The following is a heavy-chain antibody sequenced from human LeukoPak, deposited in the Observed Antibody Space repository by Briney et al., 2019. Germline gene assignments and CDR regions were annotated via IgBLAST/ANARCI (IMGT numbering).Heavy chain of an antibody. CDR1: GFTFSNCN. J-gene: IGHJ3*02. D-gene: IGHD4-23*01. Sequence: PGGPLRLSCAASGFTFSNCNRNWVRQAPGKGLEWVSSISSSSTYKYYADSLEGRFTISRDNVRNSLFLQMNSVRAEDTAVYYCAGDYEGNLAFDIWGQGTMVTVSS. CDR2: ISSSSTYK. V-gene: IGHV3-21*01. CDR3: AGDYEGNLAFDI.